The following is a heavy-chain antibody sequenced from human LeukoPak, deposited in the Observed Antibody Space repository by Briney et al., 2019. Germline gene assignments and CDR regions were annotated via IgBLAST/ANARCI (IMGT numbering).Heavy chain of an antibody. J-gene: IGHJ5*02. CDR1: GYTFTGYY. V-gene: IGHV1-2*02. D-gene: IGHD3-10*01. CDR2: INPNSGGT. Sequence: ASVKVSCKASGYTFTGYYTHWVRQAPGQGLEWMGWINPNSGGTNYAQKFQGRVTMTRDTSINTAYMELSSLRAEDTAVYYCARPLMYYYGSETYFWFDPWGQGTLVTVSS. CDR3: ARPLMYYYGSETYFWFDP.